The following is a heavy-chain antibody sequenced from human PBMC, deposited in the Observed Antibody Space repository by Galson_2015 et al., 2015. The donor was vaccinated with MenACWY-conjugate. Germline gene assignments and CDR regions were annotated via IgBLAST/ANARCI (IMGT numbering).Heavy chain of an antibody. Sequence: QSGAEVKKPGESLKISCKGSGYSFTSYWIGWVRQMPGKGLEWMGIIYPGDSDTRYSPSFQGQVTISADKSISTAYLQWSSLKASDTAMYYCARSKWAVAGTPYYYYGMDVWGQGTTVTVSS. CDR2: IYPGDSDT. CDR1: GYSFTSYW. CDR3: ARSKWAVAGTPYYYYGMDV. D-gene: IGHD6-19*01. V-gene: IGHV5-51*01. J-gene: IGHJ6*02.